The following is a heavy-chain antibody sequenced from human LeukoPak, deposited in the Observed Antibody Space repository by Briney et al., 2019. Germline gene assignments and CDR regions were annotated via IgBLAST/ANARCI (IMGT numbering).Heavy chain of an antibody. CDR3: ARDGRPLRYFDWLLAWDY. CDR1: GYSFTSYG. D-gene: IGHD3-9*01. CDR2: ISAYNGAT. Sequence: ASVKVSCKASGYSFTSYGIGWVRQAPGQGLEWMGWISAYNGATSHSHDFQGRVTMTTDTPTTTAYMELRNLRSDDTAVYYCARDGRPLRYFDWLLAWDYWGQGTLVTVSS. V-gene: IGHV1-18*01. J-gene: IGHJ4*02.